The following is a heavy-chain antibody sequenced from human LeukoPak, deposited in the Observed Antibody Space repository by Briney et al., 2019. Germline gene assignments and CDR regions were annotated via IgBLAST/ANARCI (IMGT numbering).Heavy chain of an antibody. CDR1: GFTFSSYA. J-gene: IGHJ4*02. D-gene: IGHD3-9*01. CDR3: AKSKLYYDILTGYYIDY. CDR2: ISGSGGST. Sequence: GSLRLSCAASGFTFSSYAMSWVRQAPGKGLEWVSAISGSGGSTYYADSVKGRFTISRDNSKNTLYLQMNSLRAEDTAVYYCAKSKLYYDILTGYYIDYWGQGTLVTVSS. V-gene: IGHV3-23*01.